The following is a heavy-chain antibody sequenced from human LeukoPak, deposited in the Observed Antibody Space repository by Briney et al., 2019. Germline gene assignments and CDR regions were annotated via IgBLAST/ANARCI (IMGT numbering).Heavy chain of an antibody. CDR3: ARDRSLERRPGVFDY. Sequence: ASVKVSCKASGYTFTSYGISWVRQAPGQGLEWMGWISAYNGNTNYAQKLQGRVTMTTDTSTSTAYMELRSLRSDDTAVYYCARDRSLERRPGVFDYWGQGTLVTVSS. CDR2: ISAYNGNT. D-gene: IGHD1-1*01. V-gene: IGHV1-18*01. CDR1: GYTFTSYG. J-gene: IGHJ4*02.